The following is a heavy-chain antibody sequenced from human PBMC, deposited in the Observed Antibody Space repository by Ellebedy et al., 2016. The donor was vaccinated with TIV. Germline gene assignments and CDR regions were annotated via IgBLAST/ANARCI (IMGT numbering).Heavy chain of an antibody. Sequence: GESLKISCAASGFAFSDYAMSWVRQSPGKGLEWVSAISASGGSTYYADSVKGRFTISRDNSENTLFLQMTTLRAEDTAMDYCAKGFTTMVTPFGGGWHLDLWGRGTLVPVSS. CDR3: AKGFTTMVTPFGGGWHLDL. CDR1: GFAFSDYA. J-gene: IGHJ2*01. D-gene: IGHD4-23*01. CDR2: ISASGGST. V-gene: IGHV3-23*01.